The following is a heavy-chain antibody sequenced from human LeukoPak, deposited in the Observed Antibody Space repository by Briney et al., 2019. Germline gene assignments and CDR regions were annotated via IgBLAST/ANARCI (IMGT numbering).Heavy chain of an antibody. CDR3: ARSREYSSGWYFDY. Sequence: SETLSLTCTVSGGSISSSSYYWGWIRQPPGKGLEWIGSIYYSGSTYYNPSLESRVTISVDTSKNQFSLKLSSVTASDTAVYYCARSREYSSGWYFDYWGQGTLVTVSS. V-gene: IGHV4-39*01. CDR1: GGSISSSSYY. D-gene: IGHD6-19*01. J-gene: IGHJ4*02. CDR2: IYYSGST.